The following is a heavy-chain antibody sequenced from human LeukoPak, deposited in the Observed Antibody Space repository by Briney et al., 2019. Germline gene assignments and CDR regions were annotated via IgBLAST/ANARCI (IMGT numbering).Heavy chain of an antibody. CDR3: AVRSGAFDI. CDR2: ISGSGGST. D-gene: IGHD3-10*01. J-gene: IGHJ3*02. Sequence: PGGSLRLSCAASGFTFSSYAMSWVRQAPGKGLEGVSAISGSGGSTYYADSVKGRFTISRDNSKNTLYLQMNSLRAEHTAVYYCAVRSGAFDIWGQGTMVTVSS. CDR1: GFTFSSYA. V-gene: IGHV3-23*01.